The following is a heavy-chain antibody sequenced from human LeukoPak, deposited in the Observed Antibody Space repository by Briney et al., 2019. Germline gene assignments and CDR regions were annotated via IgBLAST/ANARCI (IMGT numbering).Heavy chain of an antibody. J-gene: IGHJ4*02. CDR1: GFTFSGYE. Sequence: GGSLRLSCAASGFTFSGYEMNWVRQAPGKGLEWVANIKQDGSEKYYVDSVKGRFTISRDNAKNSLYLQMNSLRAEDTAVYYCARGFNGIDYWGQGTLVTVSS. V-gene: IGHV3-7*01. CDR3: ARGFNGIDY. D-gene: IGHD3-3*01. CDR2: IKQDGSEK.